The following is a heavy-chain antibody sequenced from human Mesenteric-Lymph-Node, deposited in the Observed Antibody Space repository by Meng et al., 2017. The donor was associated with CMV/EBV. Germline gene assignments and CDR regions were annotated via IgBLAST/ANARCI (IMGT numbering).Heavy chain of an antibody. D-gene: IGHD2-2*01. CDR1: GFTFSSYW. CDR3: ARDWGCSSTSCYLYYYYGMDV. CDR2: INSDGSST. Sequence: GESLKISCAASGFTFSSYWMHWVRQAPGKGLVWVSRINSDGSSTSYADSVKGRFTISRDNAKNTLYLQMNSLRAEDTAVYYCARDWGCSSTSCYLYYYYGMDVWGQGTTVTVSS. J-gene: IGHJ6*02. V-gene: IGHV3-74*01.